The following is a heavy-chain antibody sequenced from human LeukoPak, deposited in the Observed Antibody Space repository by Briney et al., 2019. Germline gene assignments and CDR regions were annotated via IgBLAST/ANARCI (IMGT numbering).Heavy chain of an antibody. J-gene: IGHJ4*02. CDR2: ISAYNGNT. CDR3: ARDIRDYYDSSGYLPDY. CDR1: GYTFTSYG. D-gene: IGHD3-22*01. Sequence: ASVKVSCKASGYTFTSYGISWVRQAPGQGLEWMGWISAYNGNTNYAQKLQGRVTMTTDTSTSTAYMELRSLRSGDTAVYYCARDIRDYYDSSGYLPDYWGQGTLVTVSS. V-gene: IGHV1-18*01.